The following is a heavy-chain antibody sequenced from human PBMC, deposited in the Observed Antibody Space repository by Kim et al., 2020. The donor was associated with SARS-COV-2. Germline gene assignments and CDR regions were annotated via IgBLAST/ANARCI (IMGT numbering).Heavy chain of an antibody. Sequence: GGPLRLSCAASGFTFSSYAMSWVRQAPGKGLEWVSAISGSGGSTYYADSVKGRFTISRDNSKNTLYLQMNSLRAEDTAVYYCAKNYRRMIVAVMFYWGQGTLVTVSS. V-gene: IGHV3-23*01. CDR3: AKNYRRMIVAVMFY. CDR2: ISGSGGST. J-gene: IGHJ4*02. CDR1: GFTFSSYA. D-gene: IGHD3-22*01.